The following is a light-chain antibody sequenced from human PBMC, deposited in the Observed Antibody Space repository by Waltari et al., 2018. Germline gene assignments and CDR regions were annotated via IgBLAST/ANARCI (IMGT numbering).Light chain of an antibody. CDR1: NLGSKG. Sequence: SYVLTQPPSVSVAPGQTARITCGGNNLGSKGVHWYQQKPGQAPVLLVYDDSDRPSGIPVRFSGSNSGNTATLTISRVEAGDEADYFCQVWDRNTDHPVFGGGTKLTVL. V-gene: IGLV3-21*02. J-gene: IGLJ2*01. CDR2: DDS. CDR3: QVWDRNTDHPV.